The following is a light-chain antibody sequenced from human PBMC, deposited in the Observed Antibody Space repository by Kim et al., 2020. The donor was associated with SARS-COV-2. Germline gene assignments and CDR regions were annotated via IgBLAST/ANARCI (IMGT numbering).Light chain of an antibody. CDR3: QAWDSSTVV. V-gene: IGLV3-1*01. Sequence: VAPEQTATITCSGDKLGDKYACWYHQKPGQSPVLVIYQDSKRPSGIPKRFSGSNSGNTATLTISGTQAMDEADYYCQAWDSSTVVFGGGTQLTVL. J-gene: IGLJ2*01. CDR1: KLGDKY. CDR2: QDS.